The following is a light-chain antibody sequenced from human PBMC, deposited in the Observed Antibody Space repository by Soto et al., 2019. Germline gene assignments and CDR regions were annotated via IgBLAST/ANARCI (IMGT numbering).Light chain of an antibody. Sequence: TQSPVTLYLSPGERATLSCRASQSFRGLLAWYQQKPGQAPRLLIYGASTRATGIPARFSGSGSGTEFTLTISSLQSEDFAVYYCEQYNSYSRTFGQGTKV. CDR1: QSFRGL. CDR3: EQYNSYSRT. V-gene: IGKV3-15*01. CDR2: GAS. J-gene: IGKJ1*01.